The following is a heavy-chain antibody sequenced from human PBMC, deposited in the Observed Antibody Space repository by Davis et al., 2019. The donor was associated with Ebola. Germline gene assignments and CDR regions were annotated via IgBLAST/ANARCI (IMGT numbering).Heavy chain of an antibody. CDR1: GYSFTNYD. CDR3: ARDLDEGATFDY. CDR2: INPSGGST. Sequence: ASVKVSCKASGYSFTNYDINWVRQAPGQGLEWMGIINPSGGSTSYAQKFQGRVTISVDTSKNQFSLKLSSVTAADTAVYYCARDLDEGATFDYWGQGTLVTVSS. J-gene: IGHJ4*02. D-gene: IGHD1-26*01. V-gene: IGHV1-46*01.